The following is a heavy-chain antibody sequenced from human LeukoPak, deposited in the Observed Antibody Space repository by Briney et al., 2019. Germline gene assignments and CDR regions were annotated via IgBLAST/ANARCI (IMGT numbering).Heavy chain of an antibody. CDR1: SGSIYSAAYY. Sequence: SQTLSLTCTVSSGSIYSAAYYWSWIRQPPGKGLEWIGYIYYSGSTNYNPSLKSRVTISVDTSKNQFSLKLSSVTAADTAVYYCATYYYDSSGTAFDIWGQGTMVTVSS. CDR3: ATYYYDSSGTAFDI. J-gene: IGHJ3*02. D-gene: IGHD3-22*01. V-gene: IGHV4-61*08. CDR2: IYYSGST.